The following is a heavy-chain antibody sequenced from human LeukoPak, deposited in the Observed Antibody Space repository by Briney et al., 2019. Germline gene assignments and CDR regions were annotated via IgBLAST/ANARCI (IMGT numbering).Heavy chain of an antibody. CDR2: ISGSGGST. CDR1: GGTFSSYG. CDR3: AKAQSHTNYYGSGSYRGGIDY. J-gene: IGHJ4*02. Sequence: SCKASGGTFSSYGMSWVRQAPGKGLEWVSAISGSGGSTYYADSVKGRFTISRDNSKNTLYLQMNSLRAEDTAVYYCAKAQSHTNYYGSGSYRGGIDYWGQGTLVTVSS. V-gene: IGHV3-23*01. D-gene: IGHD3-10*01.